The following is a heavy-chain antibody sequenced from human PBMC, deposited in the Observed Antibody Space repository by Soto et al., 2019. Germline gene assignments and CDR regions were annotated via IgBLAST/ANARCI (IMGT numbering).Heavy chain of an antibody. V-gene: IGHV4-30-4*02. CDR2: IYYSGST. CDR1: GGSISSGGYY. Sequence: SETLSLTCTVSGGSISSGGYYWSWIRQRPGKGLEWIGYIYYSGSTYYNPSLKSRVTITRDTSASTAHMELTGLTSEDTAVYYCARRFKSAGWLDPWGQGTLVTVSS. D-gene: IGHD3-10*01. J-gene: IGHJ5*02. CDR3: ARRFKSAGWLDP.